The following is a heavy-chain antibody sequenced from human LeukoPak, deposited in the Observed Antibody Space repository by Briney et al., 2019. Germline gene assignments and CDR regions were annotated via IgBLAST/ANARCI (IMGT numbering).Heavy chain of an antibody. D-gene: IGHD3-9*01. V-gene: IGHV1-2*02. J-gene: IGHJ4*02. Sequence: ASVTVSCKASGYTFTGYYMHWVRQAPGQGLEWMGWINPNSGGTNYAQKFQGRVAMTRDTSISTAYMELSRLRSDDTAVYYCARDRVTYYDILTGRTLFDYWGQGTLVAVSS. CDR3: ARDRVTYYDILTGRTLFDY. CDR2: INPNSGGT. CDR1: GYTFTGYY.